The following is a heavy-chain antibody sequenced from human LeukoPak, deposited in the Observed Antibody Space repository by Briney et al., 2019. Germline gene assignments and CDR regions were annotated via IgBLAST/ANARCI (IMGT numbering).Heavy chain of an antibody. D-gene: IGHD4-17*01. CDR1: VGSISSGYYY. CDR3: ARGYGDYGLHYYYYGMDV. Sequence: PSETLSLTCTVSVGSISSGYYYWSWIRQPPGKGLEWIGYIYYSGSTYYNPSLKSRVTISVDTSKSQFSLKLSSVTAADTAVYYCARGYGDYGLHYYYYGMDVWGQGTTVTVSS. J-gene: IGHJ6*02. CDR2: IYYSGST. V-gene: IGHV4-30-4*01.